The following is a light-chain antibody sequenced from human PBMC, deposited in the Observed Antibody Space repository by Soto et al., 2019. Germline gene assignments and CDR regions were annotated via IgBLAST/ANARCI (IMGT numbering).Light chain of an antibody. J-gene: IGKJ2*01. CDR3: QLYGSSPPRYT. CDR2: AAS. V-gene: IGKV3-20*01. Sequence: ESVLTQSPGTLSLSPGERAALSCRASQSVSSSYLAWYQQKSDQAPRLLIYAASTRATGIPDRFSGSGSGTDFTLTISRLEPEDFAVYFCQLYGSSPPRYTFGQGTKLEIK. CDR1: QSVSSSY.